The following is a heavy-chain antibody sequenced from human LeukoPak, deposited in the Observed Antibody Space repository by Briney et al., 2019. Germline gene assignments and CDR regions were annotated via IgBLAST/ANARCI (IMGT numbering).Heavy chain of an antibody. V-gene: IGHV3-33*01. CDR1: GFTFSSYG. CDR2: IWYDGSNK. CDR3: ARSRSYYYDSSGFHDAFDI. J-gene: IGHJ3*02. Sequence: PGRSLRLSCAASGFTFSSYGMHWVRQAPGKGLEWVAVIWYDGSNKYYADSVKGRFTISRDNSKNTLCLQMNSLRAEDTAAYYCARSRSYYYDSSGFHDAFDIWGQGTMVTVSS. D-gene: IGHD3-22*01.